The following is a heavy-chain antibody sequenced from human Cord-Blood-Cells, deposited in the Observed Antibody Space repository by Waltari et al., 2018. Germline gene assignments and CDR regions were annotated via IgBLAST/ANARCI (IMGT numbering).Heavy chain of an antibody. CDR1: GGSISSGGYY. CDR3: AHALAAADDAFDI. Sequence: QVQLQESGPGLVKPSQTLSLTCTVSGGSISSGGYYWSWIRQHPGKSLELIGYIYYSGSNYYNPALKSRVTIAVNTSKNQFSLELSSVTAADTAVYYCAHALAAADDAFDIWGQGTMVTVSS. V-gene: IGHV4-31*03. J-gene: IGHJ3*02. CDR2: IYYSGSN. D-gene: IGHD6-13*01.